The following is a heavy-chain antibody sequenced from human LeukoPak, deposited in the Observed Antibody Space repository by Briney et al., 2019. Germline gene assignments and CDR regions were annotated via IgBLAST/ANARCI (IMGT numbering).Heavy chain of an antibody. CDR1: GFTFSSYA. Sequence: GGSLRLSCAASGFTFSSYAMHWVRQAPGQRLEWMGWINAGNGNTKYSQKFQGRVTITRDTSASTAYMELSSLRSEDTAVYYCARPDCSGGSCYYTVFDYWGQGTLVTVSS. CDR3: ARPDCSGGSCYYTVFDY. CDR2: INAGNGNT. D-gene: IGHD2-15*01. V-gene: IGHV1-3*01. J-gene: IGHJ4*02.